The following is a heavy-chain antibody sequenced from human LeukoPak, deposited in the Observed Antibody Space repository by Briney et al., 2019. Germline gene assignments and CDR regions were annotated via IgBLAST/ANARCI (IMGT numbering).Heavy chain of an antibody. J-gene: IGHJ1*01. CDR3: ARDTSSSWYSAEYFQH. V-gene: IGHV3-30*04. Sequence: GGSLRLSCAASGFTFTNFAMHWVRQAPGKGLEWVAVISNDERNKYYADSVKGRFTISRDNAKNSLYLQMNSLRAEDTAVYYCARDTSSSWYSAEYFQHWGQGTLVTVSS. CDR1: GFTFTNFA. CDR2: ISNDERNK. D-gene: IGHD6-13*01.